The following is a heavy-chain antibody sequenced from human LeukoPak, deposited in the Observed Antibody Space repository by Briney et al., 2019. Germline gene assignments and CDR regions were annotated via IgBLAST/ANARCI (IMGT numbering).Heavy chain of an antibody. Sequence: SETLSLTCTVSGGSITYYYWSWIRQPPGKGLEWIGYMYYSGSTDCNPSLKSRATISVDTSKNQFSLKLRSVTAADTAVYYCARRVGKAADGNPFDIWGQGTMVTVSS. V-gene: IGHV4-59*08. CDR1: GGSITYYY. D-gene: IGHD6-13*01. CDR3: ARRVGKAADGNPFDI. CDR2: MYYSGST. J-gene: IGHJ3*02.